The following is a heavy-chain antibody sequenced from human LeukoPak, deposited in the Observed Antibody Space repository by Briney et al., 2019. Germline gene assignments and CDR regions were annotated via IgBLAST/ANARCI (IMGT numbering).Heavy chain of an antibody. CDR2: IYYSGST. CDR1: GGSISSGGYY. Sequence: KSSQTLSLTCTVSGGSISSGGYYWSWIRQHPGKGLEWIGYIYYSGSTYYNPSLKSRVTISVDTSKNQFSLKLSSVTAADTAVYYCARGVSGAHRRENYFDYWGQGTLVTVSS. CDR3: ARGVSGAHRRENYFDY. V-gene: IGHV4-31*03. D-gene: IGHD2-15*01. J-gene: IGHJ4*02.